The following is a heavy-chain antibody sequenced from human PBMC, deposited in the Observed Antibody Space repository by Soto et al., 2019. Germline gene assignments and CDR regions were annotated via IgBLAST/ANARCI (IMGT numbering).Heavy chain of an antibody. V-gene: IGHV3-23*01. CDR3: AKGSYQLPMLDDY. CDR1: GFTFSSYA. D-gene: IGHD2-2*01. J-gene: IGHJ4*02. Sequence: EVQLLESGGGLVQPGGSLRLSCAASGFTFSSYAMSWVRQAPGKGLEWVSAISGSGGSTYYADSVKGRFTISRDNSKNPLYLQMNSLRAEDTAVYYCAKGSYQLPMLDDYWGQGTLVTVSS. CDR2: ISGSGGST.